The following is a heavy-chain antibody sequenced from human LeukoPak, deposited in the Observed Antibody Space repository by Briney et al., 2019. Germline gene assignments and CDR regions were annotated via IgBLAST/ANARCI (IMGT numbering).Heavy chain of an antibody. CDR3: AELGITMIGGV. D-gene: IGHD3-10*02. J-gene: IGHJ6*04. CDR1: GFTFSSYS. V-gene: IGHV3-21*01. CDR2: ISSSSSYI. Sequence: PGGSLRLSCAASGFTFSSYSMNWVRQAPGKWLEWVSSISSSSSYIYYADSVKGRLTISRDNAKNSLYLQMNSLRAEDTAVYYCAELGITMIGGVWGKGTTVTISS.